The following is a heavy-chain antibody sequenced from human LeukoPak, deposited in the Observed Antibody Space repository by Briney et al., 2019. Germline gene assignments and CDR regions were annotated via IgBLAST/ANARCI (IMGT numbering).Heavy chain of an antibody. Sequence: ASVKVSCKASRGTFSSYAISWVRQAPGQGLEWMGGIIPIFGTANYAQKFQGRVTITADESTSTAYMELSSLRSEDTAVYYCARHDYYDSSGQINWYFDLWGRGTLVTVSS. D-gene: IGHD3-22*01. V-gene: IGHV1-69*01. CDR1: RGTFSSYA. CDR2: IIPIFGTA. CDR3: ARHDYYDSSGQINWYFDL. J-gene: IGHJ2*01.